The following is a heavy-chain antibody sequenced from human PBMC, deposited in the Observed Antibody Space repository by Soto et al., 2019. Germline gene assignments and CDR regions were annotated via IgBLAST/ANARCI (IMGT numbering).Heavy chain of an antibody. J-gene: IGHJ4*02. CDR3: ARSAFGD. CDR2: SFSGGAA. V-gene: IGHV3-53*01. Sequence: EVQMVESGGGLIQPGGSLRLYCVASGFTVSTGHMIWVRQAPGKGLEWLSISFSGGAAYYAASVEGRFSVSRDNSKNTVYLQMNSRIVEDTAVYYCARSAFGDWGQGTLVTVSS. D-gene: IGHD3-16*01. CDR1: GFTVSTGH.